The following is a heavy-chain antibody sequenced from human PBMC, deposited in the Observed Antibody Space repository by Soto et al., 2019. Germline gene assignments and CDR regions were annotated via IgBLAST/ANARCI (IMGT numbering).Heavy chain of an antibody. Sequence: PGGSLRLSCAASGFTFGDFWMNWVRQAPGKGLEWVANIKEDGSEKYFLDSVKGRFTISRDNAKNSLYLQINSLGAEDTGVYYCARDLGRTAAGYYYYDAMDVWGQGTTVTVSS. V-gene: IGHV3-7*01. CDR3: ARDLGRTAAGYYYYDAMDV. D-gene: IGHD2-2*01. J-gene: IGHJ6*02. CDR1: GFTFGDFW. CDR2: IKEDGSEK.